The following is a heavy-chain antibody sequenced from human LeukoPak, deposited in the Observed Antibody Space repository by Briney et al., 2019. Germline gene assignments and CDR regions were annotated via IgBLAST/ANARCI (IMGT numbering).Heavy chain of an antibody. J-gene: IGHJ3*02. CDR3: AKDSGQLLYGDAFDT. Sequence: PGGSLRLSRAASGFTFSSYAMHWVRQAPGKGLEWVAVMSYDGSTKCYADSVKGRFTISRDNSNNMLYLQMNSLRAEDTAVYYCAKDSGQLLYGDAFDTWGQGTRVAVSS. V-gene: IGHV3-30*04. CDR1: GFTFSSYA. D-gene: IGHD3-10*01. CDR2: MSYDGSTK.